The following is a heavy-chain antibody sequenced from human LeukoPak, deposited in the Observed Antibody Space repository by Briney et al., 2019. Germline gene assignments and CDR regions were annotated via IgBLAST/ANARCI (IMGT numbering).Heavy chain of an antibody. D-gene: IGHD1-26*01. CDR3: ARVGGGGSLDYMDV. Sequence: GGTLRLSCAASGFSFSSYGMSWVRQAPGKGLEWVSCISSSSSYIYYADSVKGRFTISRDNAKNSLYLQMNSLRAEDTAVYYCARVGGGGSLDYMDVWGKGTTVTISS. J-gene: IGHJ6*03. CDR2: ISSSSSYI. CDR1: GFSFSSYG. V-gene: IGHV3-21*01.